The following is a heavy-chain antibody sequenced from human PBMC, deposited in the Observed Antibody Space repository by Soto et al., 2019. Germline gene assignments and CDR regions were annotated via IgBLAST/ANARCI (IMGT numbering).Heavy chain of an antibody. CDR2: VYNSGTT. CDR3: GGGERGRSFGLIYY. V-gene: IGHV4-4*07. J-gene: IGHJ4*02. CDR1: ADSFTSYY. D-gene: IGHD6-19*01. Sequence: PSETLSLTCTVSADSFTSYYWSWIRQSAGAGLEWLGRVYNSGTTTYSPSLKSRLTLSADPSNNQVSLQLKSVTAADTAVYFCGGGERGRSFGLIYYSGQGLLVTVYS.